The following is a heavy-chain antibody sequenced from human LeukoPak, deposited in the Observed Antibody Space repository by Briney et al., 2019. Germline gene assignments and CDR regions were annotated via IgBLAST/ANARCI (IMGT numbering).Heavy chain of an antibody. CDR1: GFTFSSYA. J-gene: IGHJ6*02. CDR2: IYSGGST. Sequence: PGGSLRLSCAAPGFTFSSYAMSWVRQAPGKGLEWVSVIYSGGSTYYADSVKGRFTISRDNSKNTLYLQMNSLRAEDTAVYYCARGLVDGMDVWGQGTTVTVSS. V-gene: IGHV3-53*01. D-gene: IGHD1-26*01. CDR3: ARGLVDGMDV.